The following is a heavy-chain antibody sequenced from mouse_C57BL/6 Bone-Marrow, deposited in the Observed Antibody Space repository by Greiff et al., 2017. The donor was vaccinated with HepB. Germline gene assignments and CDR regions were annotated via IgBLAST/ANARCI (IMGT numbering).Heavy chain of an antibody. CDR2: ISSGGSYT. CDR3: ARQSNWDVYYFDY. J-gene: IGHJ2*01. D-gene: IGHD4-1*01. Sequence: EVQLVESGGDLVKPGGSLKLSCAASGFTFSSYGMSWVRQTPDKRLEWVATISSGGSYTYYPDSVKGRFTISRDNAKNTLYLQMSSLKSEDTAMYYCARQSNWDVYYFDYWGQGTTLTVSS. CDR1: GFTFSSYG. V-gene: IGHV5-6*01.